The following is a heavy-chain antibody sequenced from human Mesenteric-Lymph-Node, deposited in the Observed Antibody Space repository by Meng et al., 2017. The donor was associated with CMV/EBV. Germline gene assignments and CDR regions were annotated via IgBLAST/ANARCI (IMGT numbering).Heavy chain of an antibody. D-gene: IGHD1-26*01. J-gene: IGHJ4*02. V-gene: IGHV3-9*01. CDR1: GFTFDDFA. Sequence: LSLSCAASGFTFDDFAMHWVRQAPGKGLEWVAGISWNSGSIGYADSVKGRFTISRDSAKNSLYLQMNSLRPEDTALYYCAKDMEAGATCFDYWGQGTLVTVSS. CDR3: AKDMEAGATCFDY. CDR2: ISWNSGSI.